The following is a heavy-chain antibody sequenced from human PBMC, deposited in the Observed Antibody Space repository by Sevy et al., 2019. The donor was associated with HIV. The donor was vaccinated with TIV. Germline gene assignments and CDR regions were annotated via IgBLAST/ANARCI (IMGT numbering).Heavy chain of an antibody. CDR3: ARTSNGNYGDSFDY. J-gene: IGHJ4*02. V-gene: IGHV3-72*01. CDR1: GFTFSDHY. Sequence: GGSLRLSCAASGFTFSDHYMDWVRQAPGKGLEWVGRIRKKGNSYSTEYAASVKGRFTISRDDSRNSLSLQMNSLKTEDTAMYYCARTSNGNYGDSFDYWGQGTLVTVSS. D-gene: IGHD2-21*01. CDR2: IRKKGNSYST.